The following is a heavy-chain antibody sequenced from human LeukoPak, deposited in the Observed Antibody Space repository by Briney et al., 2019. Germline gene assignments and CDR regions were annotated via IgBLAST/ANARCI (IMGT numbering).Heavy chain of an antibody. D-gene: IGHD2-2*02. CDR3: ARDTNIPESETFHY. J-gene: IGHJ4*02. CDR1: GYTFTDFY. Sequence: ASVTVSCTASGYTFTDFYINWVRQAPRQGTEWMGCNNPNSGSTNSAQKFQGRVTMTRDTSISTAYMELSGLRSDDTAVYYCARDTNIPESETFHYWGQGTLVTVSS. V-gene: IGHV1-2*02. CDR2: NNPNSGST.